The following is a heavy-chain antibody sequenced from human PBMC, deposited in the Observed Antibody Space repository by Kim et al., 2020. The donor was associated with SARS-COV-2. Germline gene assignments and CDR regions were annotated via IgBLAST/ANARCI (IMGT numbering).Heavy chain of an antibody. D-gene: IGHD3-22*01. V-gene: IGHV5-51*01. J-gene: IGHJ4*02. CDR3: ARRYYDSSGFEYFDY. Sequence: YSPSFQGQVTISADKSNNTASLQWSSLRASDTAMYYCARRYYDSSGFEYFDYWGQGTLVTVSS.